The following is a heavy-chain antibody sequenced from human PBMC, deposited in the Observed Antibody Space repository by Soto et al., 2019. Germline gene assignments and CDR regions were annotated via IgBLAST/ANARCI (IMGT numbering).Heavy chain of an antibody. CDR1: GGSISSGGYS. J-gene: IGHJ5*02. V-gene: IGHV4-30-2*01. CDR2: ISHSGST. D-gene: IGHD2-2*01. Sequence: QLQLQESGSGRVKPSQTLSLTCAVCGGSISSGGYSWSCIRQPPGKGLEWIGYISHSGSTYYNLAFKSRVTISVDRYKNQFSLKLSSVTAADTAVYYCARVPDRWGQGTLVTVSS. CDR3: ARVPDR.